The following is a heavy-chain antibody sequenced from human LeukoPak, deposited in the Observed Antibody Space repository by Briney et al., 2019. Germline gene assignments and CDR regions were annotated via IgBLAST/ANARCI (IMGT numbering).Heavy chain of an antibody. CDR2: MNPNSGNT. D-gene: IGHD3-9*01. Sequence: VASVKVSCKASGYTFTSYDINWVRQATGQGLEWMGRMNPNSGNTGYAQKFQGRVTMTRNTSISTAYMELSSLRSEDTAVYYCARGYYDILTGYYYGMDVWGQGTTVTVSS. CDR3: ARGYYDILTGYYYGMDV. J-gene: IGHJ6*02. V-gene: IGHV1-8*01. CDR1: GYTFTSYD.